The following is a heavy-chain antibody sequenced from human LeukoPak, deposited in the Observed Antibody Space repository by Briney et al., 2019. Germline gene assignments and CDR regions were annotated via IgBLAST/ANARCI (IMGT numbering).Heavy chain of an antibody. CDR1: GFTFSSYA. J-gene: IGHJ4*02. D-gene: IGHD6-19*01. Sequence: GGSLRLSCAASGFTFSSYAISWVRQAPGKGLKWVSAISKSGDSTYYADSVKGRFTISRDNSKNTIYLQMNSLRVEDTAVYYCAKLSGWTGWFFDYWGQGTVVTVSS. V-gene: IGHV3-23*01. CDR3: AKLSGWTGWFFDY. CDR2: ISKSGDST.